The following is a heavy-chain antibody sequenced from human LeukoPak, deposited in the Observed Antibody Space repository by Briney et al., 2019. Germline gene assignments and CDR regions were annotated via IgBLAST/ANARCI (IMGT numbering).Heavy chain of an antibody. Sequence: PGGSLRLSCAASGFTFSSYAMNWVRQAPGKGLEWVSYISSSGSTIYYADSVKGRFTISRDNAKNSLYLQMNSLRAEDTAVYYCARVPGIAAAGYAFDIWGQGTMVTVSS. CDR1: GFTFSSYA. CDR2: ISSSGSTI. J-gene: IGHJ3*02. D-gene: IGHD6-13*01. CDR3: ARVPGIAAAGYAFDI. V-gene: IGHV3-48*03.